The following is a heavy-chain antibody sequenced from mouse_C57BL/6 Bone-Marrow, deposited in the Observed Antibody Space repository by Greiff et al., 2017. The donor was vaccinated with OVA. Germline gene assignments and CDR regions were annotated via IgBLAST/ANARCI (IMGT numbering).Heavy chain of an antibody. CDR3: ARWGLRFDY. Sequence: EVQLQQSGPELVKPGASVKISCKASGYTFTDYYMNWVKQSHGKSLEWIGDINPNNGGTSYNQKFKGKATLTVDKSSSTAYMELRSLTSEDSAVYYCARWGLRFDYWGQGTTLTVSS. CDR2: INPNNGGT. D-gene: IGHD2-13*01. V-gene: IGHV1-26*01. J-gene: IGHJ2*01. CDR1: GYTFTDYY.